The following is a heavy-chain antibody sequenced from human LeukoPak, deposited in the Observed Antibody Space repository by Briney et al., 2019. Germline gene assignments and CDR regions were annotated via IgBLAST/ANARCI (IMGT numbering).Heavy chain of an antibody. Sequence: KPSETLSLTCTVSGGTISSYYWGWIRQPPGKGLGWIGSIYYSGSTYYNPSLKSRVTISVDTSKNQFSLKLSSVTAADTAVYYCARHGCSSTSCYNGFDYWGQGTLVTVSS. V-gene: IGHV4-39*01. J-gene: IGHJ4*02. D-gene: IGHD2-2*02. CDR1: GGTISSYY. CDR3: ARHGCSSTSCYNGFDY. CDR2: IYYSGST.